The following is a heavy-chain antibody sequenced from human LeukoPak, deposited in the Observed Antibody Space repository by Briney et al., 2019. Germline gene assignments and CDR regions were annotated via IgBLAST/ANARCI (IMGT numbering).Heavy chain of an antibody. J-gene: IGHJ4*02. D-gene: IGHD2-21*02. CDR3: ASLAGVTYGFDY. CDR2: MNPNSGNT. Sequence: ASVKVSYKASGYTFTSYDINWVRQATGQGLEWMGWMNPNSGNTGYAQKFQGRVTMTRNTSISTAYMELSSLRSEDTAVYYCASLAGVTYGFDYWGQGTLVTVSS. CDR1: GYTFTSYD. V-gene: IGHV1-8*01.